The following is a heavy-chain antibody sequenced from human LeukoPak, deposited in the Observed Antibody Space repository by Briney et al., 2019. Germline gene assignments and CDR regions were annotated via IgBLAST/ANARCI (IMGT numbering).Heavy chain of an antibody. J-gene: IGHJ4*02. V-gene: IGHV1-18*01. CDR2: ISPYNGHR. CDR3: ARESNIAGVSDY. Sequence: ASVKVSCKASGYPFTFYAFNWVRQAPGQGLEWMGWISPYNGHRHYSQRFQDRATMTTDTSTSTAYMELRSLKSDDTATYYCARESNIAGVSDYWGQGTLVTVSS. CDR1: GYPFTFYA. D-gene: IGHD1-26*01.